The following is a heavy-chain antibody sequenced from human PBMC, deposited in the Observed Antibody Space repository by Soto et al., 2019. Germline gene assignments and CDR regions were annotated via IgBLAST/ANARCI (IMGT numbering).Heavy chain of an antibody. J-gene: IGHJ6*02. CDR2: IYYSGST. Sequence: PSETLSLTCTVSGGSITSSKHYWSWIRQHPGKGLEWIGYIYYSGSTYYNPSLKSRVTISVDTSKNQFSLKLSSVTAADTAVYYCARSLTTVVTMDVWGQGTTVTVSS. CDR1: GGSITSSKHY. D-gene: IGHD4-17*01. V-gene: IGHV4-39*01. CDR3: ARSLTTVVTMDV.